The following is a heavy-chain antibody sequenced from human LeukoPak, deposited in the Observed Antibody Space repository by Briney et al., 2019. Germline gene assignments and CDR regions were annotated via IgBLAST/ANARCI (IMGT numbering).Heavy chain of an antibody. J-gene: IGHJ3*02. CDR2: VSAYDGDT. V-gene: IGHV1-18*04. CDR1: GYTFITYG. CDR3: ARAEGYYYDSSGPAGAFDI. Sequence: ASVKVSCKASGYTFITYGMSWVRQAPGQGLEWMGWVSAYDGDTKYAQKFQGRVTMTTDTSTSTAYMELRSLRSDDTAVYYCARAEGYYYDSSGPAGAFDIWGQGTMVTVSS. D-gene: IGHD3-22*01.